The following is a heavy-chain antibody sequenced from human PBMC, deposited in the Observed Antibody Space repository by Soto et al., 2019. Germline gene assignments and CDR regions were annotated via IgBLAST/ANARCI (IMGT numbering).Heavy chain of an antibody. CDR2: IIPIFGTA. Sequence: SVKVSCKASGGTFSSYAISWVRQAPGQGLEWMGGIIPIFGTANYAQKFQGRVTITADKSTSTAYMELSSLRSEDTAVYYCARSGYCSSTSCPFYYYYGMDVWGQGTTVTV. CDR3: ARSGYCSSTSCPFYYYYGMDV. D-gene: IGHD2-2*01. CDR1: GGTFSSYA. V-gene: IGHV1-69*06. J-gene: IGHJ6*02.